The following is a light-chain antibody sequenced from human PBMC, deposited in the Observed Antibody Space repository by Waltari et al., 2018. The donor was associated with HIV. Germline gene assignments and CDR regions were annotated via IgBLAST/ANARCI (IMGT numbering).Light chain of an antibody. CDR3: AAWDDSLNGQGV. V-gene: IGLV1-44*01. CDR2: SDN. J-gene: IGLJ3*02. Sequence: QSVLPHPPSASGTPGQRVPTSCSGSSSNIGRNPVNWSQLLPGTAPKLLIYSDNQRPSGVPDRFSGSKSGTSAFLAISGLQPEDEADYYCAAWDDSLNGQGVFGGGTKLTVL. CDR1: SSNIGRNP.